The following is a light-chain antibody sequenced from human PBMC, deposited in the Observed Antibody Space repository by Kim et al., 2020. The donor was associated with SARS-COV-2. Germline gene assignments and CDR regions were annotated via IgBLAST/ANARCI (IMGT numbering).Light chain of an antibody. CDR1: QGVNIW. CDR2: AAS. Sequence: ASVGDSVTITCRAGQGVNIWLAWYQQKPGKAPKSLIYAASSLQSGVPSRFSGSGSGTDFTLTINNLQPDDFATYYCQQYNKYPITFGPGTRLEIK. J-gene: IGKJ5*01. V-gene: IGKV1D-16*01. CDR3: QQYNKYPIT.